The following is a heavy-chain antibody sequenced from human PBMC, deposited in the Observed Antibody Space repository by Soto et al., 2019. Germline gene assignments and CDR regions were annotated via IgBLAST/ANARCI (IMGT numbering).Heavy chain of an antibody. Sequence: SQTLSLTCTVSGGSISTYYWSWIRQPPGKGLEWIGSIYHSGGSKYNPSLKSRVSISVDTSKNQFSLNLSSVTAADTAVYFCARHLRAAAGTGAFDIWGQGTMVTVSS. CDR1: GGSISTYY. D-gene: IGHD6-13*01. J-gene: IGHJ3*02. CDR2: IYHSGGS. CDR3: ARHLRAAAGTGAFDI. V-gene: IGHV4-59*08.